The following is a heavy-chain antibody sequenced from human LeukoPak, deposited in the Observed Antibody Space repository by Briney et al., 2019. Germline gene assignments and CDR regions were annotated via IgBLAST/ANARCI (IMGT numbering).Heavy chain of an antibody. D-gene: IGHD3-10*01. CDR1: GGSISSYY. V-gene: IGHV4-59*01. Sequence: MPSETLSLTCSVSGGSISSYYWSWIRQPPGKGLEWIGYLYYSGSTNSNPSLKSRVTMSVDTSKNQFSLKLRSVTAADTAVYYCARGGSGISSAFDIWGQGTMVTVSS. J-gene: IGHJ3*02. CDR3: ARGGSGISSAFDI. CDR2: LYYSGST.